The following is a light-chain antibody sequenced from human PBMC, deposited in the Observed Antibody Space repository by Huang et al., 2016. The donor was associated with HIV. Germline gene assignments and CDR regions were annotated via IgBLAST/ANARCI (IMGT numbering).Light chain of an antibody. CDR2: GAS. V-gene: IGKV3-15*01. CDR3: QHYNNWPYT. Sequence: EIVMTQSPATLSVSPGERVTLSCRASQSVSSNLAWYQQRPGQAPRLLSYGASTRATGIPARFSGSGSGTEFTLTISNLQSEDFAIYYCQHYNNWPYTFGQGTKLEI. CDR1: QSVSSN. J-gene: IGKJ2*01.